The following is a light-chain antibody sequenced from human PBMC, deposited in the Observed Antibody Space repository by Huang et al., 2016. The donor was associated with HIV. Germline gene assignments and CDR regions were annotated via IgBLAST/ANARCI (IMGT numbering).Light chain of an antibody. CDR3: QQYNNWPRT. CDR1: QGVGSN. J-gene: IGKJ2*01. CDR2: DAS. V-gene: IGKV3-15*01. Sequence: EMVMTQSPDTRSVSLGERATLSCRASQGVGSNLAWYQQKPGQAPRLLIYDASARVAGIPARFSGSGSETAFTLTIRSLQSEDFAVYYCQQYNNWPRTFGQGTKLEIK.